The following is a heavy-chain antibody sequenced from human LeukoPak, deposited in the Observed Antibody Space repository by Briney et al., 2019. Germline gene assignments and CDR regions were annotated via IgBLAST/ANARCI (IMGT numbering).Heavy chain of an antibody. CDR1: GGSINNYY. V-gene: IGHV4-59*08. CDR3: ARRDVGAAAGRIWFDP. J-gene: IGHJ5*02. CDR2: IYYTGST. D-gene: IGHD6-13*01. Sequence: SETLSLTCTVSGGSINNYYWSWIRQPPGKGLEWVGYIYYTGSTNYNPSLETRVTISVDTSKTHFSLKLHSVTAADTAVYYCARRDVGAAAGRIWFDPWGQGTLVTVSS.